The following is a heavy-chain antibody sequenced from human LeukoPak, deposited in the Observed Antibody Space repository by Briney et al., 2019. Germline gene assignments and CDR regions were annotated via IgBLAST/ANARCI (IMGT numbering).Heavy chain of an antibody. J-gene: IGHJ4*02. CDR2: ISSSGTTI. Sequence: GGSLRLSCATSRFTFSSYGMNWVRQAPGKGLEWVSYISSSGTTIYYADSVKGRFTISRDNANKSLYLQMNRLRAEDTAIYYCARAGEYCSSTSCYVAHYWGRGTLVTVSS. CDR3: ARAGEYCSSTSCYVAHY. CDR1: RFTFSSYG. D-gene: IGHD2-2*01. V-gene: IGHV3-48*03.